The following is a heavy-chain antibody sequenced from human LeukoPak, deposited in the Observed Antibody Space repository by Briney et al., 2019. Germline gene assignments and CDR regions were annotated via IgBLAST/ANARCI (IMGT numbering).Heavy chain of an antibody. CDR1: GGSISSYY. D-gene: IGHD2-2*01. CDR2: IYTSGST. V-gene: IGHV4-4*07. J-gene: IGHJ5*02. Sequence: SETLSLTCTVSGGSISSYYWSWIRQPAGKGLEWIGRIYTSGSTNYNPSLKSRVTISVDKSKNQFSLKLSSVTAADTAVYYCARDPYCSSTSCRANNWFDPWGQGTLVTVSS. CDR3: ARDPYCSSTSCRANNWFDP.